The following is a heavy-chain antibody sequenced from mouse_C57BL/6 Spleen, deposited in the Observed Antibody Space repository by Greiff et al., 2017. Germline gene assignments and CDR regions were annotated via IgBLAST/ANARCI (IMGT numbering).Heavy chain of an antibody. J-gene: IGHJ4*01. CDR2: IYPGSGST. V-gene: IGHV1-55*01. D-gene: IGHD4-1*01. CDR3: ARSLNWSPMDY. Sequence: QVQLKQSGAELVKPGASVKMSCKASGYTFTSYWITWVKQRPGQGLEWIGDIYPGSGSTNYNEKFKSKATLTVDTPSSTAYMQLSSLTSEDSAVYYCARSLNWSPMDYWGQGTSVTVSS. CDR1: GYTFTSYW.